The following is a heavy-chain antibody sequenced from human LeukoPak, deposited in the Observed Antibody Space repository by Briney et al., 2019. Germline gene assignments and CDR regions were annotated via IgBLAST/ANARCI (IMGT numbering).Heavy chain of an antibody. Sequence: GRSLRLSCAASGFTFSSYAKHWVRQAPGKGLEWVAVISYDGSNKYYADSVKGRFTISRDSSKNTLYLQMNSLKTEDTAVYYCTGVYDSSGYPNWGQGTLVTVCS. V-gene: IGHV3-30*04. CDR2: ISYDGSNK. J-gene: IGHJ4*02. CDR3: TGVYDSSGYPN. CDR1: GFTFSSYA. D-gene: IGHD3-22*01.